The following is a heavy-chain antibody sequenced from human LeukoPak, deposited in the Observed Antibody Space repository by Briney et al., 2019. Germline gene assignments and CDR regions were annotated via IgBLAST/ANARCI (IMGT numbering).Heavy chain of an antibody. J-gene: IGHJ6*03. D-gene: IGHD1-14*01. V-gene: IGHV3-20*04. CDR2: INWNGGNT. Sequence: GGSLRLSCAASGFTFNDYGMSWVRQAPGKGLEWVSAINWNGGNTGYADSVKGRFTISRDNAKNSLSLQMNSLRAEDTAVYYCARSPAGANYYLDVWGKGTTVTISS. CDR3: ARSPAGANYYLDV. CDR1: GFTFNDYG.